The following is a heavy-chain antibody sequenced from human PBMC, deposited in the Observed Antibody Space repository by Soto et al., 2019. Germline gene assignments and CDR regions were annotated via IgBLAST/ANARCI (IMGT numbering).Heavy chain of an antibody. J-gene: IGHJ6*02. D-gene: IGHD3-3*01. CDR1: GFTFSNAW. Sequence: EVQLVESGGGLVKPGGSLRLSCAASGFTFSNAWMNWVRQAPGKGLEWVGRIKSKTDGGTTDYAAPVKGRFTISRDDSKNTLYLQMNSLKSENTVVYYCTTEYDFWSGYYTLDYYYGMDVWGQGTTVTVSS. V-gene: IGHV3-15*07. CDR3: TTEYDFWSGYYTLDYYYGMDV. CDR2: IKSKTDGGTT.